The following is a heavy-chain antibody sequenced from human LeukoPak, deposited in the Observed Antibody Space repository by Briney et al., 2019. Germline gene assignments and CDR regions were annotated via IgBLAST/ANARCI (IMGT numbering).Heavy chain of an antibody. CDR3: AREAFCSGGGCYSERAYDI. CDR1: GGSISSGDYY. CDR2: IYYSGST. D-gene: IGHD2-15*01. V-gene: IGHV4-30-4*08. Sequence: SETLSLTCTVSGGSISSGDYYWSWIRQPPGEGLEWIGYIYYSGSTYYNPSLKSRITISVDTSKNQFSLKLSSVTAADTAVYYCAREAFCSGGGCYSERAYDIWGQGTMVTVSS. J-gene: IGHJ3*02.